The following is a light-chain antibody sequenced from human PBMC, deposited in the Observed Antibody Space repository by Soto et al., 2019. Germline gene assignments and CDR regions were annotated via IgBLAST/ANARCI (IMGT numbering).Light chain of an antibody. CDR1: SGSIANHF. J-gene: IGLJ3*02. Sequence: NFMLTQPHSVSASPGKTVTISCTGSSGSIANHFVQWYRQRPGSAPTTVIYEDNQRPSGVPDRFSGSVDSSSNSASLTISGLQTEDEADYYCQSYDRSIVVFGGGTKLTVL. V-gene: IGLV6-57*02. CDR3: QSYDRSIVV. CDR2: EDN.